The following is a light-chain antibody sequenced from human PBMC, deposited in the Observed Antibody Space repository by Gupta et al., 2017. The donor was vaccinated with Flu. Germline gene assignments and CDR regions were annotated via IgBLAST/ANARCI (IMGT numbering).Light chain of an antibody. J-gene: IGLJ2*01. CDR1: GSIASNY. V-gene: IGLV6-57*01. CDR2: EDS. CDR3: QSYDATNHVV. Sequence: GSIASNYVQWYQQRPVSSPTTVIYEDSRRPSAVPDRFSGSIDRSSNSASLTISGLNTEDEADYYCQSYDATNHVVFGGGTKLTVL.